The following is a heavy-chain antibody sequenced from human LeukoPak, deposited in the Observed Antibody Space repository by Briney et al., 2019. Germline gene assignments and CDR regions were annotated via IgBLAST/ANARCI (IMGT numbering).Heavy chain of an antibody. CDR2: IDNGGSDT. V-gene: IGHV3-74*01. CDR1: GVTFRSYW. Sequence: GGSLRLSCAASGVTFRSYWIHWVRQPPGKGLVWVGRIDNGGSDTIYADSVKGRFTVSRDNAKNTLYLQMNSLRAEDSAVYFCARGGFSHGFDVWGQGTVVTASS. D-gene: IGHD5-12*01. J-gene: IGHJ3*01. CDR3: ARGGFSHGFDV.